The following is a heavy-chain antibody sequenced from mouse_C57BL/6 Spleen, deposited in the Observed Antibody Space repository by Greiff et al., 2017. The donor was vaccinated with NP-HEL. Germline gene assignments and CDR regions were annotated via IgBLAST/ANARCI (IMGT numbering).Heavy chain of an antibody. J-gene: IGHJ4*01. Sequence: QVQLQESGPGLVQPSQSLSITCTVSGFSLTSYGVHWVRQSPGKGLEWLGVIWSGGSTDYNAAFISRLSISKDNSKSQVFFKMNSLQAADTARYYCGRGGSNEDMDYWGQGTSVTVSS. V-gene: IGHV2-2*01. D-gene: IGHD2-5*01. CDR1: GFSLTSYG. CDR2: IWSGGST. CDR3: GRGGSNEDMDY.